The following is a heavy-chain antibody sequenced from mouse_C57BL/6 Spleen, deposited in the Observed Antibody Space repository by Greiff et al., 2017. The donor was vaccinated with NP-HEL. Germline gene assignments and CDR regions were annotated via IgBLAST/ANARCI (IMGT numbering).Heavy chain of an antibody. D-gene: IGHD3-3*01. J-gene: IGHJ1*03. CDR2: INPNNGGT. CDR3: AREGRDEYFDV. Sequence: VQLQQSGPELVKPGASVKMSCKASGYTFTDYNMHWVKQSPGKSLEWIGYINPNNGGTSYNQKFKGKATLTVNKSSSTAYMELRSLTSEDSAVYYCAREGRDEYFDVWGTGTTVTVSS. CDR1: GYTFTDYN. V-gene: IGHV1-22*01.